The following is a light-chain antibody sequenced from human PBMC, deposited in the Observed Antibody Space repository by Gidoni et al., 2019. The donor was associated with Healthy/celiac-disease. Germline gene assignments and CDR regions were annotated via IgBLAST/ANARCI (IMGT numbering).Light chain of an antibody. CDR2: DAS. V-gene: IGKV1-5*01. CDR3: QQYNSYPYT. J-gene: IGKJ2*01. Sequence: DLQMTQSPSTLSASVGDRVTITFRASQRSSSCLAWYQQKPGKAPKLLIYDASSFGSGVPSRLSGSGSGTEFTITISSLQPDEFATYYCQQYNSYPYTFGQGTKLEIK. CDR1: QRSSSC.